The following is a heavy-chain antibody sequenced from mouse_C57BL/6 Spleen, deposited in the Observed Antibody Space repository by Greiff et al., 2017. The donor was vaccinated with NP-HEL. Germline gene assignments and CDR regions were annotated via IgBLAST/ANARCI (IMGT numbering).Heavy chain of an antibody. D-gene: IGHD1-1*01. CDR3: ARNMITTVVADWYFDV. CDR1: GFSLTSYA. Sequence: VKLVESGPGLVAPSQSLSITCTVSGFSLTSYAISWVRQPPGKGLEWLGVIWTGGGTNYNSALKSRLSISKDNSKSQVFLKMNSLQTDDTARYYCARNMITTVVADWYFDVWGTGTTVTVSS. CDR2: IWTGGGT. V-gene: IGHV2-9-1*01. J-gene: IGHJ1*03.